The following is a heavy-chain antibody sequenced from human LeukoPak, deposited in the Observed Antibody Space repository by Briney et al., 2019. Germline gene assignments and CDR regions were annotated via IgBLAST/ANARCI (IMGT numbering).Heavy chain of an antibody. D-gene: IGHD3-3*01. J-gene: IGHJ3*02. CDR2: IIPIFGTA. V-gene: IGHV1-69*13. CDR3: ARGLRFLEWLWPGSAFDI. Sequence: ASVKVSCKASGGTFSSYAISWVRQAPGQGLEWMGGIIPIFGTANYAQKFQGRVTITADESTSTAYMELSSLRSEDTAVYYCARGLRFLEWLWPGSAFDIWGQGTMVTVSS. CDR1: GGTFSSYA.